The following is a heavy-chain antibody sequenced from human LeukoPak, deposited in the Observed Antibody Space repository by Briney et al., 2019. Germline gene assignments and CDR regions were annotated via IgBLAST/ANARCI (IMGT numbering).Heavy chain of an antibody. D-gene: IGHD3-16*01. CDR2: INSSSSTI. J-gene: IGHJ4*02. V-gene: IGHV3-48*02. CDR1: GFTFNSHT. CDR3: ARAYLGGDY. Sequence: GGSLRLSCAASGFTFNSHTMNWVRQPPGKGLEWVSHINSSSSTIYYADAVTGQYTISRDNAKNSLYLQLHRMREEDTAVYYCARAYLGGDYWGQGTLVTVSS.